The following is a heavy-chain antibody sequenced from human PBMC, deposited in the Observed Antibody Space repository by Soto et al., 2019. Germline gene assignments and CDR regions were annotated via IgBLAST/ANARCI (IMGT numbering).Heavy chain of an antibody. CDR1: GYTFTGYY. J-gene: IGHJ6*02. CDR3: ARDRRIFGVVSYYYYGMDV. CDR2: INPNSGGT. V-gene: IGHV1-2*04. D-gene: IGHD3-3*02. Sequence: QVPLVQSGAEVKKPGASVKVSCKASGYTFTGYYMHWVRQAPGQGLEWMGWINPNSGGTNYAQKFQGWVTMTRDTSISTAYMELSRLRSDDTAVYYCARDRRIFGVVSYYYYGMDVWGQGTTVTVSS.